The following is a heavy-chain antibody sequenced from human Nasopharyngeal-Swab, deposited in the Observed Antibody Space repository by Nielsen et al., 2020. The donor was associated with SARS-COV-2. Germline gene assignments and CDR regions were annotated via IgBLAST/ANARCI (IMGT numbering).Heavy chain of an antibody. CDR2: ISSSSSYI. J-gene: IGHJ5*02. D-gene: IGHD6-6*01. CDR3: ASWGIAARPDP. V-gene: IGHV3-21*01. Sequence: GGSLRLSCAASGFTFSSYSMNWVRQAPGKGLEWVSSISSSSSYIYYADSVKGRFTISRDNAKNSLYLQMNSLRAEETAVYYCASWGIAARPDPWGQGTLVTVSS. CDR1: GFTFSSYS.